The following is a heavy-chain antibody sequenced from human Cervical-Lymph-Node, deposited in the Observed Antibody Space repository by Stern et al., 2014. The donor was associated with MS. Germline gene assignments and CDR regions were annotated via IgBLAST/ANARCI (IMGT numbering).Heavy chain of an antibody. CDR1: GFSLSTSGVG. CDR3: AHSLQQWLIGYFDY. CDR2: IYWDDDK. D-gene: IGHD6-19*01. J-gene: IGHJ4*02. V-gene: IGHV2-5*02. Sequence: QITLKESGPTLVKPTQTLTLTCTFSGFSLSTSGVGVGWIRQPPGKALEWLALIYWDDDKRYSPSLKSRLTITKYASKNQVVLTMTNMDPVDTATYYCAHSLQQWLIGYFDYWGQGTLVTVSS.